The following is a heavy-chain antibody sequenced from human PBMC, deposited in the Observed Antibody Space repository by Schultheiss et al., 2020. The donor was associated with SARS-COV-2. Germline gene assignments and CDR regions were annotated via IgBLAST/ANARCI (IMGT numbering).Heavy chain of an antibody. Sequence: ASVKVSCKASGYTFTGYYMHWVRQAPGQGLEWMGRINPNSGGTNYAQKFQGRVTMTRDTSTSTVYMELSSLRSEDTAVYYCARIYCSSTSCYNEEKYFQHWGQGTLVTVSS. V-gene: IGHV1-2*06. CDR3: ARIYCSSTSCYNEEKYFQH. CDR2: INPNSGGT. CDR1: GYTFTGYY. D-gene: IGHD2-2*02. J-gene: IGHJ1*01.